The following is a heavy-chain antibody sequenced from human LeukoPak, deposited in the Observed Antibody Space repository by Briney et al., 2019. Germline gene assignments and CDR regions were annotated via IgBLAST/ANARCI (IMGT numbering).Heavy chain of an antibody. CDR3: ARPEDSSGYPTCFDY. V-gene: IGHV3-48*04. CDR1: GFSFSSYG. Sequence: PGGSLRLSCAASGFSFSSYGMHWVRQAPGKGLEWVSYISSSGSTIYYADSVKGRFTISRDNAKNSLYLQMNSLRAEDTAVYYCARPEDSSGYPTCFDYWGQGTLVTVSS. D-gene: IGHD3-22*01. CDR2: ISSSGSTI. J-gene: IGHJ4*02.